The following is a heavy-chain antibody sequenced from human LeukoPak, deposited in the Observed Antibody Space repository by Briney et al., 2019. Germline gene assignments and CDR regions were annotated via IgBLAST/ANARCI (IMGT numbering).Heavy chain of an antibody. Sequence: GGSLRLSCKISGYKFINAYMNWVRQAPGKGLEWVSSISSSGSYIYYADSVRGRFTISRDNAKNSLYLQMNSLRAEDTAVYYCAVYYYGSGSYADWGQGTLVTVSS. V-gene: IGHV3-21*06. CDR1: GYKFINAY. CDR2: ISSSGSYI. D-gene: IGHD3-10*01. CDR3: AVYYYGSGSYAD. J-gene: IGHJ4*02.